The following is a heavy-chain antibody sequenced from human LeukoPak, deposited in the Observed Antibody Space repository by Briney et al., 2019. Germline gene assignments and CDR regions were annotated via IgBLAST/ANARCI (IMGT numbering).Heavy chain of an antibody. J-gene: IGHJ5*02. CDR1: GFTFSRYW. CDR3: ARVWLYNWFDP. Sequence: GGSLRLSCTASGFTFSRYWMSWVRQAPGKGLEWLANIKQDGSEKYYVDSVKGRFTISRDNAKNSLYLQMNSLRAEDTAVYYCARVWLYNWFDPWGQGTLVTVSS. V-gene: IGHV3-7*01. D-gene: IGHD3-10*01. CDR2: IKQDGSEK.